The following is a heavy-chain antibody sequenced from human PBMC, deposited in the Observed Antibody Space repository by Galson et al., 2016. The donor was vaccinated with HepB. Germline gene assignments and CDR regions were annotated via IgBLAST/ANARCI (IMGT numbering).Heavy chain of an antibody. CDR2: IWYDGTNK. CDR3: ARDRRSDVRGNQRYFDL. D-gene: IGHD3-16*01. V-gene: IGHV3-33*01. Sequence: SLRLSCAASGATFSPYGIHWVRQAPGKGLEWVAVIWYDGTNKYYADSVKGRFTISRDNSKNTVYLQMSYLRTEDTALYYCARDRRSDVRGNQRYFDLWGRGTLVTVSS. CDR1: GATFSPYG. J-gene: IGHJ2*01.